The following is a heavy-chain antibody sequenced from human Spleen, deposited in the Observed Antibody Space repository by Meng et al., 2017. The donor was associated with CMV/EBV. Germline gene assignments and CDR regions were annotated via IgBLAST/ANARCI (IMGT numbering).Heavy chain of an antibody. CDR2: IRSKVNSYAT. V-gene: IGHV3-73*01. J-gene: IGHJ4*02. D-gene: IGHD2-2*01. CDR1: GFSFSGAA. CDR3: ASSSWYSYDY. Sequence: CAASGFSFSGAAMHWVRQSSGKGLEWVAHIRSKVNSYATAYAESVKGRFTISRDDSKNMAYLQMNNLKTEDTAVYYCASSSWYSYDYWGQGTLVTVSS.